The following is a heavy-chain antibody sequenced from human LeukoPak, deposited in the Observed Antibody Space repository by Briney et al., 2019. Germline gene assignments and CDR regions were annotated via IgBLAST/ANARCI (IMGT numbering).Heavy chain of an antibody. Sequence: SETLSLICTVSGGSISRYYWSWIRQPPGKGLEWIGYIYYGGSTNNNPSLTSRVTISVDTSKNQFSLKLASVTTADTAVYYCARDRWLGYWGQGTLVTVSS. V-gene: IGHV4-59*01. D-gene: IGHD5-12*01. CDR2: IYYGGST. CDR3: ARDRWLGY. J-gene: IGHJ4*02. CDR1: GGSISRYY.